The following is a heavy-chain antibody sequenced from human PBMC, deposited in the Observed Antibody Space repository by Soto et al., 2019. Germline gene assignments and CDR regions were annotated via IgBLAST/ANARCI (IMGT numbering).Heavy chain of an antibody. D-gene: IGHD3-3*01. CDR1: GYTFTSYY. V-gene: IGHV1-46*01. CDR2: INPSGGST. CDR3: ARDFYDFWCGYYTPDSYYYYYYGMDV. J-gene: IGHJ6*02. Sequence: ASVQVSCKASGYTFTSYYMHWVRQAPGQGLEWMGIINPSGGSTSYAQKFQGRVTMTRDTSTSTVYMELSSLRSEDTAVYYCARDFYDFWCGYYTPDSYYYYYYGMDVWGQGTTVTVSS.